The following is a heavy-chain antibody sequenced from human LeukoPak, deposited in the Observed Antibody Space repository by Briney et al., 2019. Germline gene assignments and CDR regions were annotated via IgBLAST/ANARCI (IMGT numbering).Heavy chain of an antibody. CDR3: AKGQAVGATGVWAFDI. J-gene: IGHJ3*02. V-gene: IGHV3-7*01. Sequence: PGGSLRLSCAASGSTFSSYWVSWVRQAPGKGLEWVANIKQDGSEKYYVDSVKGRFTISRDSSKNTLYLQMNSLRAEDTAVYYCAKGQAVGATGVWAFDIWGQGTMVTVSS. D-gene: IGHD1-26*01. CDR1: GSTFSSYW. CDR2: IKQDGSEK.